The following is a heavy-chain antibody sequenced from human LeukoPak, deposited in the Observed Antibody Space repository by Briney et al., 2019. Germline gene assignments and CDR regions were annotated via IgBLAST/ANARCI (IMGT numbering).Heavy chain of an antibody. CDR1: GGSVSSGSYY. J-gene: IGHJ4*02. V-gene: IGHV4-61*01. CDR3: ARGDTAMVHPLDY. CDR2: IYYSGST. D-gene: IGHD5-18*01. Sequence: PSETLSLTCTVSGGSVSSGSYYWSWIRQPPGKGLEWIGYIYYSGSTNYNPSLKSRVTMSVDTSKNQFSLKLSSVTAADTAVYYCARGDTAMVHPLDYWGQGTLVTVSS.